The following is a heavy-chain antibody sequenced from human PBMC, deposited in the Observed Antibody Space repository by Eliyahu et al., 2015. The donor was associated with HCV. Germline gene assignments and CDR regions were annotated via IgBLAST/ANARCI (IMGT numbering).Heavy chain of an antibody. Sequence: QLQLQESGPGLVKPSETLSLTCTVSGGSISSSSYYWGWXRQPPGKGLEWIGSIYYSGSTYYNPSLKSRVTISVDTSKNQFSLKLSSVTAADTAVYYCARRPNYYYYGMDVWGQGTTVTVSS. V-gene: IGHV4-39*01. CDR3: ARRPNYYYYGMDV. J-gene: IGHJ6*02. CDR1: GGSISSSSYY. CDR2: IYYSGST.